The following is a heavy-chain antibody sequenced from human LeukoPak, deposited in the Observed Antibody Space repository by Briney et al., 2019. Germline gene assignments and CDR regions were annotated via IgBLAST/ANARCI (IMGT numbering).Heavy chain of an antibody. V-gene: IGHV3-30*02. CDR3: AKCFPYDEWEPNDAFDI. D-gene: IGHD1-26*01. CDR2: TRYDETEK. CDR1: GLTFSSYG. J-gene: IGHJ3*02. Sequence: GGSLRLSCAASGLTFSSYGMHWVRQAPGKGLEWVAFTRYDETEKYYADSVKGRFTISRDNSKNTLYLQMNSLRAEDTAVCYCAKCFPYDEWEPNDAFDIWGQGTMVTVSS.